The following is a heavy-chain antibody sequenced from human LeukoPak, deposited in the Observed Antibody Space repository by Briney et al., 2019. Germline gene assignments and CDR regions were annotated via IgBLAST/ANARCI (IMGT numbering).Heavy chain of an antibody. CDR3: ARARHTGYDFWSTYYFPFDY. V-gene: IGHV1-2*02. CDR2: ISPNSRDT. D-gene: IGHD3-3*01. J-gene: IGHJ4*02. Sequence: ASVKVSCKASGYTFIDYHIHWVRQAPGQGLEWMGWISPNSRDTNYAQKFQGRVTMTTDTSISTAYMELSGLASDDTAVYYCARARHTGYDFWSTYYFPFDYWGQGTLVPVSS. CDR1: GYTFIDYH.